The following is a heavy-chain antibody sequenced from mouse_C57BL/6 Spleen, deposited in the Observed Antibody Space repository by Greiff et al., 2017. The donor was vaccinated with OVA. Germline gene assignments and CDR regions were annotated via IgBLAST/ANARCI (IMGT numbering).Heavy chain of an antibody. CDR3: TREGDYDGYFDV. CDR2: ISSGGDYI. D-gene: IGHD2-4*01. CDR1: GFTFSSYA. Sequence: EVQLQESGEGLVKPGGSLKLSCAASGFTFSSYAMSWVRQTPEKRLEWVAYISSGGDYIYYADTVKGRFTISRDNARNTLYLQMSSLKSEDTAMYYCTREGDYDGYFDVWGTGTTVTVSS. V-gene: IGHV5-9-1*02. J-gene: IGHJ1*03.